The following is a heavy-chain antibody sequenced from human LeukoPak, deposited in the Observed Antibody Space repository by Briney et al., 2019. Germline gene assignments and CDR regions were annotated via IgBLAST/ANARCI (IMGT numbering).Heavy chain of an antibody. V-gene: IGHV4-4*02. CDR1: GGSINSGNW. Sequence: SGTLSLTCAVSGGSINSGNWWSWVRQPPGKGLEWIGEIYHNGGTNYNPSLKSRVTISVDTSKNQFSLKLSSVTAADTAVYYCASLLGEIAAAASLAENFQHWGQGNLVTVSS. CDR2: IYHNGGT. CDR3: ASLLGEIAAAASLAENFQH. J-gene: IGHJ1*01. D-gene: IGHD6-13*01.